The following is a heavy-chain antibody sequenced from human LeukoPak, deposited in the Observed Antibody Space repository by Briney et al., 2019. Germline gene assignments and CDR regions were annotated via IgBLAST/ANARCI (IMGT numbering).Heavy chain of an antibody. CDR3: ARARIAVALFDI. Sequence: ASVKVSCKTSGYTFTSYDINWVRQATGQGLEWMGWMNPNSGNTGYAQKFQGRVTMTRNTSISTAYMELSSLRSEDTAVYYCARARIAVALFDIWGQGTMVTVSS. V-gene: IGHV1-8*01. J-gene: IGHJ3*02. CDR2: MNPNSGNT. CDR1: GYTFTSYD. D-gene: IGHD6-19*01.